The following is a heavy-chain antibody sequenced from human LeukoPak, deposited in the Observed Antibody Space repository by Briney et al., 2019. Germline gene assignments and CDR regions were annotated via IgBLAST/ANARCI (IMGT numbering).Heavy chain of an antibody. V-gene: IGHV4-34*01. CDR1: GGSFSGYY. D-gene: IGHD3-10*01. CDR3: ARGRVYYGSGSQVFVRPTYYYYYMDV. CDR2: INHSGST. Sequence: SETLSLTCAVYGGSFSGYYWSWIRQPPGKGLEWIGEINHSGSTNYNPSLKSRVTISVDTSKNQFSLKLSSVTAADTAVYYCARGRVYYGSGSQVFVRPTYYYYYMDVWGKGTTVTVSS. J-gene: IGHJ6*03.